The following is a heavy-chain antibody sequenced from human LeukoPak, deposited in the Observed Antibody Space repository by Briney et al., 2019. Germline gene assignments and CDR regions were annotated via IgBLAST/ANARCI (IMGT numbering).Heavy chain of an antibody. CDR2: ISSSGSTI. Sequence: GGSLRLSCAASGFTFSSYEMNWVRQAPGKGLEWGSYISSSGSTIYYADSVKGRFTISRDNAKNSLYLQMNSLRAEDTAVYYCAKDRYNWNDDINWFDPWGQGTLVTVSS. J-gene: IGHJ5*02. V-gene: IGHV3-48*03. CDR3: AKDRYNWNDDINWFDP. D-gene: IGHD1-1*01. CDR1: GFTFSSYE.